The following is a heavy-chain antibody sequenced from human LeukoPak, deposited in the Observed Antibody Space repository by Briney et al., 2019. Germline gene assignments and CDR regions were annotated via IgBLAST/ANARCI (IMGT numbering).Heavy chain of an antibody. J-gene: IGHJ4*02. V-gene: IGHV3-23*01. CDR3: TKDFRGPGYFFDY. Sequence: PGGSLRLSCVVSGFTFNNHAMSWVRQAPGKGLEWVSAISGSGDNTFYAGSVRGRFTISRDNSKNTLYLQMDSLRAEDTAIYYCTKDFRGPGYFFDYWGQGTPVTVSS. CDR1: GFTFNNHA. CDR2: ISGSGDNT. D-gene: IGHD3-16*01.